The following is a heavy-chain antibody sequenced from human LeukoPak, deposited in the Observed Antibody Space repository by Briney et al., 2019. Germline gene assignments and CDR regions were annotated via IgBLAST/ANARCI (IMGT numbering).Heavy chain of an antibody. Sequence: GESLRISCKGSGYSFTSYWITWVRQMPGKGLEWMGRIDPGDSYTKYSPSFQGQVTISADKSISTAYVQWSSLKVSDTAMYYCARLRGSGSYLVDYWGQGTLVTVSS. CDR1: GYSFTSYW. J-gene: IGHJ4*02. CDR3: ARLRGSGSYLVDY. V-gene: IGHV5-10-1*04. CDR2: IDPGDSYT. D-gene: IGHD3-10*01.